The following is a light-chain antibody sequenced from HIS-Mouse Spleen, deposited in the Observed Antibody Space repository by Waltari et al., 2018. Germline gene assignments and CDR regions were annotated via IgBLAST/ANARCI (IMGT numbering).Light chain of an antibody. CDR1: QSVLYSSNNKNY. CDR2: WAS. V-gene: IGKV4-1*01. J-gene: IGKJ4*01. Sequence: DIVMTQSPDSLAVSLGERATINCKSSQSVLYSSNNKNYLAWYQQKPGQPPKLLIYWASTRESGVHDRFSGSGSGTDFTLTISSLQAEDVAVYYCQQYYSTPTFGGGTKVEIK. CDR3: QQYYSTPT.